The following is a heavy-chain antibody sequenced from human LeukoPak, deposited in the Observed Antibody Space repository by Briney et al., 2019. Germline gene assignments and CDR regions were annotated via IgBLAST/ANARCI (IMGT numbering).Heavy chain of an antibody. Sequence: SVKVSCKASGGTFSSYATSWVRQAPGQGLEWMGGIIPIFGTANYAQKFQGRVTITADESTSTAYMELSSLRSEDTAVYYCARFFGELYHWFDPWGRGTLVTVSS. CDR2: IIPIFGTA. J-gene: IGHJ5*02. CDR3: ARFFGELYHWFDP. D-gene: IGHD3-10*01. CDR1: GGTFSSYA. V-gene: IGHV1-69*13.